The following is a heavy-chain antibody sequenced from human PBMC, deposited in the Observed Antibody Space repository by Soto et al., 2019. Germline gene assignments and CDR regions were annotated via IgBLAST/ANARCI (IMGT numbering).Heavy chain of an antibody. CDR2: IYYSGST. J-gene: IGHJ6*02. V-gene: IGHV4-31*03. CDR1: GGSISSGGYY. CDR3: ARYQRRNYYYYGMDV. Sequence: SETLSLTCTVSGGSISSGGYYWSWIRQHPGKGLEWIGYIYYSGSTYYNPSLKSRVTISVDTSKNQFSLKLSSVTAADTAVYYCARYQRRNYYYYGMDVWGQGTTVTVSS.